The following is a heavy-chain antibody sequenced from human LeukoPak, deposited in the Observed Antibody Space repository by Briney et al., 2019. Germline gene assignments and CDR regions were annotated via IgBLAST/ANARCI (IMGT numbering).Heavy chain of an antibody. D-gene: IGHD3-9*01. CDR3: ARGNILTGYTYYFDY. J-gene: IGHJ4*02. CDR2: IYTSGST. Sequence: PSETLSLTCTVSGGSISSYYWSWIRQPAGKGLEWIGRIYTSGSTNYNPSLKSRVTMSIDTSKNQFSLKLSPVTAADTAVYYCARGNILTGYTYYFDYWGQGTLVTVSS. V-gene: IGHV4-4*07. CDR1: GGSISSYY.